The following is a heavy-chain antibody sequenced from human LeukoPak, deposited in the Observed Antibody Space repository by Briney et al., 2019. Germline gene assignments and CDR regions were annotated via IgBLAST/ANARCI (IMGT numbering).Heavy chain of an antibody. CDR3: ARDRVPDY. V-gene: IGHV3-30*04. CDR2: ISYDGSNK. Sequence: GGSLRLSCAASGFTFSSYAMHWVRQAPGKGLEWVAVISYDGSNKYYADSVEGRFTISRDNSKNSLYLQMNSLRAEDTAVYYCARDRVPDYWGQGTLVTVSS. D-gene: IGHD2-2*01. CDR1: GFTFSSYA. J-gene: IGHJ4*02.